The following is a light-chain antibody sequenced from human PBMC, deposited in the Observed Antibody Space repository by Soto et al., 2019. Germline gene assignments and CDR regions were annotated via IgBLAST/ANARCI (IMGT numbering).Light chain of an antibody. J-gene: IGKJ1*01. Sequence: EIVLTQSPGTLSLSPGERATLSCRASQSGLANYIAWYQQKPGQAPRLLIYRTSHRATGIPDRFSGSGSGTDFTLSISILEPEDFAVYYCQRYGSWWTFGQGTKVEIK. CDR2: RTS. CDR1: QSGLANY. CDR3: QRYGSWWT. V-gene: IGKV3-20*01.